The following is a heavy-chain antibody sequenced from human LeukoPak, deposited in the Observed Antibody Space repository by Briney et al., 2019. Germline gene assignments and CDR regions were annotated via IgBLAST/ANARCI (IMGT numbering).Heavy chain of an antibody. CDR3: AKAGHYYDSSGEFDY. J-gene: IGHJ4*02. Sequence: GGSLRLSCAASGFTFDDYAMHWVRQAPGKGLEWVSGISWNSGSIGYADSVKGRFTTSRDNAKNSLYLQMNSLRAEDMALYYCAKAGHYYDSSGEFDYWGQGTLVTVSS. V-gene: IGHV3-9*03. CDR1: GFTFDDYA. CDR2: ISWNSGSI. D-gene: IGHD3-22*01.